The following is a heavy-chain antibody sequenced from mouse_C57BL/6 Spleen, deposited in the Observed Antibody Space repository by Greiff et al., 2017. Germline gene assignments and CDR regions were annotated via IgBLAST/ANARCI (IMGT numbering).Heavy chain of an antibody. CDR2: IYPGSGST. Sequence: QVHVKQPGAELVKPGASVKMSCKASGYTFTSYWITWVKQRPGQGLEWIGDIYPGSGSTNYNEKFKSKATLTVDTSSSTAYMQLSSLTSEDSAVYYCAREGDSSGYPYYFDYWGQGTTLTVSS. CDR1: GYTFTSYW. V-gene: IGHV1-55*01. J-gene: IGHJ2*01. D-gene: IGHD3-2*02. CDR3: AREGDSSGYPYYFDY.